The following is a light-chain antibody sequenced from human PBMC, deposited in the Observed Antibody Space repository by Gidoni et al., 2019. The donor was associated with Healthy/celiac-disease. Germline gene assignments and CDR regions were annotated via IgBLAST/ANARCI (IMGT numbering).Light chain of an antibody. Sequence: QSVLTQPPSVSGAPGQRVTISCTGSSTNIGPGYDVHWYQQLPGTAPKLIIYGNRNRPSGVHDRFYGSKSGTSASLASTGLQAEDEADYYCQSYDSSLSGYVFGTGTKVTVL. CDR3: QSYDSSLSGYV. CDR2: GNR. J-gene: IGLJ1*01. CDR1: STNIGPGYD. V-gene: IGLV1-40*01.